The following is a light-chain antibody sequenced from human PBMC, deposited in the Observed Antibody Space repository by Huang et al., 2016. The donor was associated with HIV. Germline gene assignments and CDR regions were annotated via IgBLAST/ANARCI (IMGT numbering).Light chain of an antibody. Sequence: DIVMAQSPASLSVTPGEAASITCTSSQSLLHSTGHNYLDWYWQKPGQSPQLLIYLGSTRASGVPDRFSGSGSGTDFTLRINRVEAGDVGVYYCMQGLQTWTFGQGTKVEI. J-gene: IGKJ1*01. CDR2: LGS. V-gene: IGKV2-28*01. CDR3: MQGLQTWT. CDR1: QSLLHSTGHNY.